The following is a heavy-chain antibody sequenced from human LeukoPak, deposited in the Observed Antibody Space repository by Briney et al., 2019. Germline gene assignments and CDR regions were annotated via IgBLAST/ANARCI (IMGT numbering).Heavy chain of an antibody. Sequence: PGGSLRLSCAVSGFTVSSNYMNWVRQAPGKGLEWVSVVYSGGSTYYADSVRGRFTISRDNSKNTLYLQMNSLRAEDTGVYYCARGEDYGDYFDYWGQGTLVTVSS. V-gene: IGHV3-53*01. CDR1: GFTVSSNY. D-gene: IGHD4-17*01. CDR2: VYSGGST. J-gene: IGHJ4*02. CDR3: ARGEDYGDYFDY.